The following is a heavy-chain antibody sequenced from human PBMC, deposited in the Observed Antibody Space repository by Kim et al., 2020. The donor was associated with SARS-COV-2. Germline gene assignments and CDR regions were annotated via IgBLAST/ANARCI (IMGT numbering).Heavy chain of an antibody. D-gene: IGHD3-16*01. CDR1: GGSISSSNW. J-gene: IGHJ4*02. V-gene: IGHV4-4*02. Sequence: SETLSLTCAVSGGSISSSNWWSWVRQPPGKGLEWIGEIYHSGSTNYNPSLKSRVTISVDKSKNQFSLKLSSVTAADTAVYYCASRYVEMAYPYPVYWGQGTLVTVSS. CDR3: ASRYVEMAYPYPVY. CDR2: IYHSGST.